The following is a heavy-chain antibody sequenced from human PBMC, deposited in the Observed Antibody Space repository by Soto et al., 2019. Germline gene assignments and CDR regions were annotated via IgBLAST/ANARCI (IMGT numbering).Heavy chain of an antibody. V-gene: IGHV4-30-4*01. CDR2: IYNSGST. D-gene: IGHD1-26*01. J-gene: IGHJ4*02. Sequence: QVQLQESGPGVVEPSQTLSLTCTVSGGSINNNGYFWSWIRQPPGSGLEWIGHIYNSGSTYSNPPTYTRXTXSXXRSNTRFSLTLCSVPAADTAVYYCARGPSGDKVDYWGQGTLVTVSS. CDR1: GGSINNNGYF. CDR3: ARGPSGDKVDY.